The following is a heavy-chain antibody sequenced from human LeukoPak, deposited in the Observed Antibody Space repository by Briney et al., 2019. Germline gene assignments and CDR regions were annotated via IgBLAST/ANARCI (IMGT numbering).Heavy chain of an antibody. Sequence: RASVKVSCKTSGGTFSTYSINWVRQAPGQGLEWMGGIIPVFGTPNYAQKFQDRLIINADESTSTAYMELTSLTSEDPAVYYCARGEVDTTYFDYWGQGTLVTVSS. CDR1: GGTFSTYS. CDR2: IIPVFGTP. J-gene: IGHJ4*02. D-gene: IGHD3-16*01. CDR3: ARGEVDTTYFDY. V-gene: IGHV1-69*13.